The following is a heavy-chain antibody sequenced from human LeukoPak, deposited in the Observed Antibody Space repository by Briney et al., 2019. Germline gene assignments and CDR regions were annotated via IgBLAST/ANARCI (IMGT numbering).Heavy chain of an antibody. CDR2: IKQDGSEK. CDR1: GFTFSSYW. V-gene: IGHV3-7*03. D-gene: IGHD4-17*01. J-gene: IGHJ4*02. Sequence: GGSLRLSCAASGFTFSSYWMSWVRQAPGKGREWVANIKQDGSEKSYVDSVKGRFTISRDNAKNSLYLQMNSLRAEDTAVYYCARVNYGDYDDYWGQGTLVTVSS. CDR3: ARVNYGDYDDY.